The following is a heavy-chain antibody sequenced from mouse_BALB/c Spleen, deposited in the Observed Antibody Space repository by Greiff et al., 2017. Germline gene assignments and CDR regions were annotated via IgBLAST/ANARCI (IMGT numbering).Heavy chain of an antibody. V-gene: IGHV1-9*01. CDR3: ARRDRYDEGFAY. CDR2: ILPGSGST. D-gene: IGHD2-14*01. CDR1: GYTFSSYW. J-gene: IGHJ3*01. Sequence: QVQLKESGAELMKPGASVKISCKATGYTFSSYWIEWVKQRPGHGLEWIGEILPGSGSTNYNEKFKGKATFTADTSSNTAYMQLSSLTSEDSAVYYCARRDRYDEGFAYWGQGTLVTVSA.